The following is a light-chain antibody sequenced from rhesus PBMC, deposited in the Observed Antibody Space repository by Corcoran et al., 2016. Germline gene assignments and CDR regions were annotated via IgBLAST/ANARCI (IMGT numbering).Light chain of an antibody. CDR2: EAA. Sequence: DIQMTQSPSFLSASVGHRVTITCRASQGMTNDLAWYQQQRVKTPKLLTDEAASLQSGIPSRFSGSGSVTEFTLTINSLQSEDFATYYCQHYYSTPRTFGQGAKVDIK. CDR3: QHYYSTPRT. J-gene: IGKJ1*01. CDR1: QGMTND. V-gene: IGKV1-25*01.